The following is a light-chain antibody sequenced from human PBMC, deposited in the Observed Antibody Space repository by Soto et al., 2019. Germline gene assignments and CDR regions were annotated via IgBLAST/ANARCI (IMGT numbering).Light chain of an antibody. J-gene: IGKJ4*01. CDR2: DAS. CDR1: QDIRNY. Sequence: DIQMTQSPSSLSASVGDRVTITCQASQDIRNYLNRYQQKPGKAPNLLIYDASNLRAGVPSRFSGSRSGTEFTFTISSLQPEDIATYYCQHYDHLPPLSFGGGTKVEIK. V-gene: IGKV1-33*01. CDR3: QHYDHLPPLS.